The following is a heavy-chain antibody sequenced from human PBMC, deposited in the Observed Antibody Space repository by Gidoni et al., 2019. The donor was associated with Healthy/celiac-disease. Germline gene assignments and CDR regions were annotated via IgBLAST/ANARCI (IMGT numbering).Heavy chain of an antibody. CDR2: IIPIFGTA. CDR1: GGTFSSYA. Sequence: QVQLVQSGAEVQKPGSSVKVSCKASGGTFSSYAISWVRQAPGQGIIPIFGTANYAQKFQGRVTITADESTSTAYMELSSLRSEDTAVYYCARGPGESYYHFDYWGQGTLVTVSS. D-gene: IGHD1-26*01. J-gene: IGHJ4*02. CDR3: ARGPGESYYHFDY. V-gene: IGHV1-69*01.